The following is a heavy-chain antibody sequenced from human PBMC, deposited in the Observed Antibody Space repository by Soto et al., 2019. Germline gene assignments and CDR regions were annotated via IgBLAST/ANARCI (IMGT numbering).Heavy chain of an antibody. D-gene: IGHD6-19*01. CDR3: ARGYRSGWWAFYGMDV. CDR1: WDSISSISAA. CDR2: TYYRSKWYN. J-gene: IGHJ6*02. Sequence: SQTLSLPGATSWDSISSISAAWNWIRPYPSRGLEWLGRTYYRSKWYNDYAVSVKSRITINPDTSKNQFSLQLNSVTPEDTAVYYCARGYRSGWWAFYGMDVWGQGTTVTVSS. V-gene: IGHV6-1*01.